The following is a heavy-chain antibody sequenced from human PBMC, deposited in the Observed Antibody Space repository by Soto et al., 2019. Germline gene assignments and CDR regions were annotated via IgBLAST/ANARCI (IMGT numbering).Heavy chain of an antibody. D-gene: IGHD2-15*01. CDR1: GFTVSSNY. CDR2: IYSGGST. J-gene: IGHJ4*02. V-gene: IGHV3-66*01. Sequence: GGSLRLSCAASGFTVSSNYMSWVRQAPGKGLEWVSVIYSGGSTYYADSVKGRFTISRDNSKNTLYLQMNSLRAEDTAVYYCPRTYCSGGSCYSGHAQFDYWGQGTLVTVSS. CDR3: PRTYCSGGSCYSGHAQFDY.